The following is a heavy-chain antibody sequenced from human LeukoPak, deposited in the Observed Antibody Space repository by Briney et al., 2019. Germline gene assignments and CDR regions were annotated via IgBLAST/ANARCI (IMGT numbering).Heavy chain of an antibody. V-gene: IGHV3-23*01. D-gene: IGHD5-24*01. Sequence: GGSLRLSCAASGFTFSSYAMSWVRQAPGKGLEWVSSISGSGGSTYYADSVKGRFIISRDNSKNTLYLQMNSLRAEDTAVYHCAKDGGMATISPHYYYYGMDVWGHRTTVTVPS. J-gene: IGHJ6*02. CDR2: ISGSGGST. CDR1: GFTFSSYA. CDR3: AKDGGMATISPHYYYYGMDV.